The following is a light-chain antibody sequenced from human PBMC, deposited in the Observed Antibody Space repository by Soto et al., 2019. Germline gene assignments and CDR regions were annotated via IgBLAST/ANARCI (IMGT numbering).Light chain of an antibody. Sequence: SYGLTQPPSMSVAPGQTARIACGGNNIGSKTVHWYQQKAGQAPVLVVYDDSDRPSGIPERFSGSNSGNTATLTISRVEAGDEADYYCQVWDVSTVHYVFGTGTKVTVL. V-gene: IGLV3-21*02. CDR3: QVWDVSTVHYV. CDR2: DDS. J-gene: IGLJ1*01. CDR1: NIGSKT.